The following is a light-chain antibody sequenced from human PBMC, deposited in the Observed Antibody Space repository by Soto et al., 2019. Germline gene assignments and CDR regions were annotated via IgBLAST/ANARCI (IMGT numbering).Light chain of an antibody. V-gene: IGKV1-13*02. CDR3: QQYHSYWT. CDR2: DAS. J-gene: IGKJ1*01. CDR1: QGIGNA. Sequence: AIQMTQSPSSLSASVEARVTISCRGSQGIGNAVGWYQQKPGKPPKLLIYDASSLESGVPQRFSGSGSGTEFTLTISSLQTDDFSTYYCQQYHSYWTFGQGTKVDIK.